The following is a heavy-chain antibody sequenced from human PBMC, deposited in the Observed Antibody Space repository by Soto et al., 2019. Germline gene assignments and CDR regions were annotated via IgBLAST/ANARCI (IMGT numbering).Heavy chain of an antibody. CDR1: GFTFSDYY. D-gene: IGHD2-2*02. CDR3: ARYCSSTSCYTHDAFDI. V-gene: IGHV3-11*01. CDR2: ISSSGSTI. Sequence: QVQLVESGGGLVKPGGSLRLSCAASGFTFSDYYMSWIRQAPGKGLEWVSYISSSGSTIYYADSVKGRFTISRDNAKNSLYRQMNSLRADDTAVYYCARYCSSTSCYTHDAFDIWGQGTMVTVSS. J-gene: IGHJ3*02.